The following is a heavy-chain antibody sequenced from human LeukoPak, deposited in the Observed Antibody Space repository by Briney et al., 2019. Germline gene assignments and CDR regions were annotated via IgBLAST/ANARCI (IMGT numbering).Heavy chain of an antibody. V-gene: IGHV4-59*01. CDR1: GGSISSYY. CDR3: ARAPHWDRPFDY. CDR2: IYYSGST. Sequence: PSETLSLTCTVSGGSISSYYWSWIRQPPGKGLEWIGYIYYSGSTNYNPSLKSRVTISVDTSKNQFSLKLTSVTAADTAVYYCARAPHWDRPFDYWGQGTLVTVSS. D-gene: IGHD7-27*01. J-gene: IGHJ4*02.